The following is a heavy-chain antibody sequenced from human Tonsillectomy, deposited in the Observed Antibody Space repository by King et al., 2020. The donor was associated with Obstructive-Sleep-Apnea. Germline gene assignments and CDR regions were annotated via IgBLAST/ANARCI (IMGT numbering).Heavy chain of an antibody. V-gene: IGHV4-59*08. D-gene: IGHD1-26*01. J-gene: IGHJ4*02. CDR1: GGSINGYY. CDR3: ARRSGSNVYYYDS. CDR2: IYYSGNT. Sequence: VQLQESSPGLVKPSETLSLTCSVDGGSINGYYWNWIRQPPGKGLEWIGYIYYSGNTNYNPSLRSRVTISVDRSKNQFSLRLSSVSAADTAVYFCARRSGSNVYYYDSWGQGTLVTVSS.